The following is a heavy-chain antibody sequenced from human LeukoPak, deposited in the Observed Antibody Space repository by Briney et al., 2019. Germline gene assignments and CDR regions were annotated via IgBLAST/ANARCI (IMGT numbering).Heavy chain of an antibody. CDR1: GFTFSSYA. J-gene: IGHJ4*02. CDR3: AKDQNYVAAATRFDD. D-gene: IGHD2-15*01. Sequence: GGSLRLSCAASGFTFSSYAMRWVRQAPGKGLEWVSAISGSGGSTYYADSVKGRFTISRDNSKSTLYLQMNSLRAEDTAVYYCAKDQNYVAAATRFDDWGQGTLVTVSS. V-gene: IGHV3-23*01. CDR2: ISGSGGST.